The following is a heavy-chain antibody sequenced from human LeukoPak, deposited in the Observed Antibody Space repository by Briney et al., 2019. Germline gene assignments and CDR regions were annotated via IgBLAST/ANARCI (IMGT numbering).Heavy chain of an antibody. Sequence: SVKVSCKASGGTFSSYAISWVRQDPGQGLEWMGRIIPIFGTANYAQKFQGRVTITTDESTSTAYMELSSLRSEDTAVYYCARGRRQLAHNWFDPWGQGTLVTVSS. CDR3: ARGRRQLAHNWFDP. CDR2: IIPIFGTA. CDR1: GGTFSSYA. J-gene: IGHJ5*02. V-gene: IGHV1-69*05. D-gene: IGHD2-2*01.